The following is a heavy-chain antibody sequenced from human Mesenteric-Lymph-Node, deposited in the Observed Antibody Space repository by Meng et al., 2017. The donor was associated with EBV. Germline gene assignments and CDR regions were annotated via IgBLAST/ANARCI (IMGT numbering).Heavy chain of an antibody. V-gene: IGHV1-69*01. Sequence: QGHLGQAGAEVTKPGSSVKVSCKASGGTFSSYAISWVRQAPGQGLEWMGGIIPVSGTANYAQKFQGRLTIIADESTNPAYMELNSLKSEDTAVYYCARLRAGDYGDYYFDYWGQGTLVTVSS. CDR3: ARLRAGDYGDYYFDY. CDR1: GGTFSSYA. CDR2: IIPVSGTA. J-gene: IGHJ4*02. D-gene: IGHD4-17*01.